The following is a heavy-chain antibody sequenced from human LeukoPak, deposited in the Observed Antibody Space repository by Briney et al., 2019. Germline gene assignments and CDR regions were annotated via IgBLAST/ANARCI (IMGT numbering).Heavy chain of an antibody. CDR2: IRGKAYGGTT. CDR1: GFTFGDFA. Sequence: GGSLRLSCTASGFTFGDFAMSWFRQAPGKGLEWVGFIRGKAYGGTTEYAASVKGRFTISRDDSKSIAYLQMNSLKIEDTAVYYCTHYYDSSGYYRWVQGTLVTVSS. J-gene: IGHJ4*02. CDR3: THYYDSSGYYR. D-gene: IGHD3-22*01. V-gene: IGHV3-49*03.